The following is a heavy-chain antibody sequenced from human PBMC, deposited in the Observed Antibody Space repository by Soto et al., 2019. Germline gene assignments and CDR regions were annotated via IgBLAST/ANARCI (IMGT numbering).Heavy chain of an antibody. CDR1: GFTFGDYA. V-gene: IGHV3-49*03. D-gene: IGHD1-26*01. CDR2: IRSKAYGGTT. CDR3: TRHRGVYYYYYMDV. J-gene: IGHJ6*03. Sequence: GGSLRLSCTASGFTFGDYAMSWFRQAPGKGLEWVGFIRSKAYGGTTEYAASVKGRFTISRDDSKSIAYLQMNSLKTEDTAVYYCTRHRGVYYYYYMDVWGKGTTVTVSS.